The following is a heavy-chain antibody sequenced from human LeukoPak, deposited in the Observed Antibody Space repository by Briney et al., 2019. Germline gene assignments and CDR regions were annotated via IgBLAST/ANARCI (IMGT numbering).Heavy chain of an antibody. D-gene: IGHD6-13*01. J-gene: IGHJ4*02. CDR1: GFTFSSYA. Sequence: GSLRLSCAASGFTFSSYAMSWVRQAPGKGLEWVSAISGSGGSTYYADSVKGRFTISRDNSKNTLYLQMNSLRAEDTAVYYCATQEQLGDRGYFDYWGQGTLVTVSS. V-gene: IGHV3-23*01. CDR2: ISGSGGST. CDR3: ATQEQLGDRGYFDY.